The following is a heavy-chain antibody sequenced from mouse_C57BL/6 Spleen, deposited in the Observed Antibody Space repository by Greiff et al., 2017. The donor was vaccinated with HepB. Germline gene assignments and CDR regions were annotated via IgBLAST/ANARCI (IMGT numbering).Heavy chain of an antibody. CDR2: ISGGGGNT. Sequence: EVKLMESGGGLVKPGGSLKLSCAASGFTFSSYTMSWVRQTPEKRLEWVATISGGGGNTYYPDSVKGRFTISRDNAKNTLYLQMSSLRSEDTALYYCVRRPYYFDYWGQGTTLTVSS. CDR3: VRRPYYFDY. V-gene: IGHV5-9*01. J-gene: IGHJ2*01. CDR1: GFTFSSYT.